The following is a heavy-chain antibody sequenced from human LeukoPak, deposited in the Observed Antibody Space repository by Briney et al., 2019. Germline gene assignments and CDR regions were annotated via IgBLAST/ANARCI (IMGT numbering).Heavy chain of an antibody. Sequence: SETLSLTCTVSGGSISSYYWSWIRQPPGKGLEWIGYIYYSGSTNYNPSLKSRVTISVDTSKNQFSLKLSSVTAADTAVYYCASEAGYCSGGSCYSSGGWFDPWGQGTLVTVSS. CDR1: GGSISSYY. J-gene: IGHJ5*02. V-gene: IGHV4-59*01. CDR3: ASEAGYCSGGSCYSSGGWFDP. CDR2: IYYSGST. D-gene: IGHD2-15*01.